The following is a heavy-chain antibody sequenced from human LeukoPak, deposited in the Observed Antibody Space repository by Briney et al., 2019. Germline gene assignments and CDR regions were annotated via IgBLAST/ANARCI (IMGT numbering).Heavy chain of an antibody. CDR3: ARLSPFFDY. D-gene: IGHD3-3*01. CDR1: GGSISSSSYY. Sequence: SETLSLTCTVSGGSISSSSYYWGWIRQPPGTGLEWIGSIYYSGSTYYNPSLKSRVTISVDASKNQFSLKLSSVTAADTAVYYCARLSPFFDYWGQGTLVTVSS. CDR2: IYYSGST. V-gene: IGHV4-39*01. J-gene: IGHJ4*02.